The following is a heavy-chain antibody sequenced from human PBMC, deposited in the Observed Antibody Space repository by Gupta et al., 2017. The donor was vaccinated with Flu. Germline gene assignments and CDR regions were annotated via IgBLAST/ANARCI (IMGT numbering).Heavy chain of an antibody. CDR1: GFTLSNYW. V-gene: IGHV3-7*01. D-gene: IGHD4-17*01. Sequence: EVQLVESGGGLVQPGGALRLSCRASGFTLSNYWMRWVRQAPGKGPELGANINRDGSVINDMDFVRGRFTISRDNAKNAVYFQMNSLRVDDTAVYYCARDVGSGDYDSWGQGTLVTVSS. CDR3: ARDVGSGDYDS. CDR2: INRDGSVI. J-gene: IGHJ5*01.